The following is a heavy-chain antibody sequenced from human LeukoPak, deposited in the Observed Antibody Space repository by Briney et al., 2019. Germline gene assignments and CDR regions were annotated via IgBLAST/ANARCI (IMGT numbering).Heavy chain of an antibody. Sequence: GASVKVSCKASGYTFTSYGISWVRQAPGQGLEWMGWISAYNGNTNYAQKLQGRVTMTTDTSTSTAYMELRSLRSDDTAVYYCASFTRRNYYDSSAFDYWGQGTLVTVSS. V-gene: IGHV1-18*01. CDR1: GYTFTSYG. CDR3: ASFTRRNYYDSSAFDY. CDR2: ISAYNGNT. J-gene: IGHJ4*02. D-gene: IGHD3-22*01.